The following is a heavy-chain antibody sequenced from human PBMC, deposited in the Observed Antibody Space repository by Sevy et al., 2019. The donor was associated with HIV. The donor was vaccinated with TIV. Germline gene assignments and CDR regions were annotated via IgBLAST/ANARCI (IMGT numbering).Heavy chain of an antibody. Sequence: GGSLRLSCAASGFTFSNAWMSWVRQAPGKGLEWVGRIKSKTDGGTTDYAEPVKGRFTISRDDSKNTLYLQMNSLKTEDTAVYYCTADSYDYVWGSLVYWGQGTLVTVSS. V-gene: IGHV3-15*01. CDR3: TADSYDYVWGSLVY. CDR2: IKSKTDGGTT. CDR1: GFTFSNAW. J-gene: IGHJ4*02. D-gene: IGHD3-16*01.